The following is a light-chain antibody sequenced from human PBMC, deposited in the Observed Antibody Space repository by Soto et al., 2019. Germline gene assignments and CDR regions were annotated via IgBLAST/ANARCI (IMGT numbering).Light chain of an antibody. CDR2: GAS. Sequence: DIQLTQSPPTLSASVGDRVTITCRASQSIRYYLAWYQQMPGKAPQLLIYGASSLQSGVPSRFSGSGSRTEFTLTISSLQPDDFATYFCQHHNSYSQTFDQGTKVEIK. J-gene: IGKJ1*01. CDR1: QSIRYY. CDR3: QHHNSYSQT. V-gene: IGKV1-5*01.